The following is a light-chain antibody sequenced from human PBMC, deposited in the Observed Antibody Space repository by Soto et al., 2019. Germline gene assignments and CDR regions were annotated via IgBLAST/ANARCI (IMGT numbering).Light chain of an antibody. CDR2: DGS. Sequence: SYELTQPPSQSVAPGQTARIPCGGNNIGSKTVHWYQQKPGQAPVLGVYDGSDRPSGIPERFSGSNSGNTATLTISRVEAGDEADYYCQVWDPSTDHPYVFGTGTKLTVL. CDR1: NIGSKT. J-gene: IGLJ1*01. CDR3: QVWDPSTDHPYV. V-gene: IGLV3-21*02.